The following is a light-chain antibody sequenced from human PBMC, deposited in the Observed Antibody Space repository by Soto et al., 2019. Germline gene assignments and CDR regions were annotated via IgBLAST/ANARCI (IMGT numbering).Light chain of an antibody. Sequence: DIQMTQSPSSLSASVGDRVTMTCRASQSITTHVNWYQQKPGKAPKLLIYAASILQSGVPSRFSGSGSGTDFTLTISSLQPEDFATYFCQQSYSTPTPPTFGHGTKVEIK. J-gene: IGKJ2*01. CDR2: AAS. CDR3: QQSYSTPTPPT. V-gene: IGKV1-39*01. CDR1: QSITTH.